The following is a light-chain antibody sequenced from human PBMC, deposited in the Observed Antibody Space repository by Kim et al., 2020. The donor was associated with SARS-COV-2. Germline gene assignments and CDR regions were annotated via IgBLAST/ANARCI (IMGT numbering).Light chain of an antibody. Sequence: ASVGDRVTITCQASQVISNYLNWYQQKPGKAPKLLIYDASNLETGVPSRFSGSGSGTNFSFTISSLQPEDIATYYCQQYDNLPITFGQGTRLEIK. CDR2: DAS. V-gene: IGKV1-33*01. J-gene: IGKJ5*01. CDR3: QQYDNLPIT. CDR1: QVISNY.